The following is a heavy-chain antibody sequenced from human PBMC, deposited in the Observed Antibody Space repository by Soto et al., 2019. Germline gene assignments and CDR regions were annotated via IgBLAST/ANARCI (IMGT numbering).Heavy chain of an antibody. CDR3: ARGHDSGDC. V-gene: IGHV4-30-2*01. CDR1: GGSISSGGYS. CDR2: IYHSGTT. Sequence: QLQLQESGSGLVKPSQTLSLTCAVSGGSISSGGYSWSWIRQPPGKGLEWIGYIYHSGTTYYNPCHKSRVTISIDTSKNQFSLKLSSVTAADTDMYYCARGHDSGDCWGQGTLVTVSS. J-gene: IGHJ4*02. D-gene: IGHD3-22*01.